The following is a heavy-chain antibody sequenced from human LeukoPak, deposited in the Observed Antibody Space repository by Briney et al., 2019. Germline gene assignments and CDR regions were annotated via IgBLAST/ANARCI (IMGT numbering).Heavy chain of an antibody. V-gene: IGHV3-21*01. D-gene: IGHD2-2*01. CDR3: ARDRSSTSPYWFDP. J-gene: IGHJ5*02. Sequence: GGSLRLSCAASGFTFSSYSMNWVRQAPGKGLEWVSSISSSSYIYYADSVKGRFTISRDNAKNSLYLQMNSLRAEDTAVHYCARDRSSTSPYWFDPWGQGTLVTVSS. CDR2: ISSSSYI. CDR1: GFTFSSYS.